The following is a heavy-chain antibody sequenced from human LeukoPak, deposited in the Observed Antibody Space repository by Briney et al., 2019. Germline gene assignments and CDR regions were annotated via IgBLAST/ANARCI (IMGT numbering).Heavy chain of an antibody. J-gene: IGHJ4*02. D-gene: IGHD2-8*01. CDR3: AKGLYCTNGVCYTIGGYFDY. CDR1: GFAFSSYA. Sequence: PGASLRLSCAASGFAFSSYAMSWVRQAPGKGLERVSAISGSGGSTYYADSVKGRFTISRDNSKNTLYLQMNSLRAEDTAVYYCAKGLYCTNGVCYTIGGYFDYWGQGTLVTVSS. V-gene: IGHV3-23*01. CDR2: ISGSGGST.